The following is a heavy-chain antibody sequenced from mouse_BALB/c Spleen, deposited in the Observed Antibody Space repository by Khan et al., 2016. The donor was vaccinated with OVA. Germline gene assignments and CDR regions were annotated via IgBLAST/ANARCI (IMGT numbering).Heavy chain of an antibody. CDR1: GFNIKDTY. V-gene: IGHV14-3*02. CDR3: ATLEGSPFTY. J-gene: IGHJ3*01. D-gene: IGHD1-1*02. Sequence: EVQLQQSGTELIKPGASVKLSCTASGFNIKDTYIHWVKERPEQGPEWIGRIDPANGDTKYDPKFQGKATITADTSSNTAYLQLNNLTYEVTTVYYCATLEGSPFTYWGQGTLVTVSA. CDR2: IDPANGDT.